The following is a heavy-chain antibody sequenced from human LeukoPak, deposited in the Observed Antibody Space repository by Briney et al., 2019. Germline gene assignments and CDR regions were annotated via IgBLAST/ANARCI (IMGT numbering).Heavy chain of an antibody. CDR3: ARQYYDYVWGSYRLWYFDY. V-gene: IGHV4-39*01. CDR2: IYYSGST. D-gene: IGHD3-16*02. CDR1: GGSISSSSYY. J-gene: IGHJ4*02. Sequence: SETLSLTCTVSGGSISSSSYYWGWIRQPPGKGLEWIGSIYYSGSTYYNPSLKSRVTISVDTSKNQFSLKLSSVTAADTVVYYCARQYYDYVWGSYRLWYFDYWGQGTLVTVSS.